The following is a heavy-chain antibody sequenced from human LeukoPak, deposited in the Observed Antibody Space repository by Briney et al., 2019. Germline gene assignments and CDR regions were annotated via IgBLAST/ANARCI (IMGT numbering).Heavy chain of an antibody. CDR1: GFTLSNAY. Sequence: GGSLRLSCAASGFTLSNAYMSWVRQAPGKGLEWVSLIDKDGRKTYYADSVKGRFTISRDNSKNSLYLQMTSLRTEDTALYYCATWAFYHSLDVWGQGATVTVSS. D-gene: IGHD1-26*01. CDR3: ATWAFYHSLDV. V-gene: IGHV3-43*02. CDR2: IDKDGRKT. J-gene: IGHJ6*02.